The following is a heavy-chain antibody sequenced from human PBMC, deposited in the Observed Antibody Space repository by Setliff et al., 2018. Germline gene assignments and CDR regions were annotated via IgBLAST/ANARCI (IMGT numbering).Heavy chain of an antibody. J-gene: IGHJ4*02. V-gene: IGHV3-74*01. CDR1: GFTFSNYW. D-gene: IGHD2-15*01. CDR3: GSWSVVAAGTD. Sequence: GESLKISCAASGFTFSNYWMHWVRQAPGKGLVWVSRIDSDGSVTNYADSVRGRFIISRDNAKNTLYLQMNSLRDEDTAMYYCGSWSVVAAGTDWGQGTLVTV. CDR2: IDSDGSVT.